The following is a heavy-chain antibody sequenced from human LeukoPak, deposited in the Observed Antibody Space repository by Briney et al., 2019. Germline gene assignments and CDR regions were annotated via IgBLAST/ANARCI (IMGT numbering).Heavy chain of an antibody. CDR3: ATQLRFLEWLSHPPFY. J-gene: IGHJ4*02. CDR1: GFTFSSYA. V-gene: IGHV3-30*04. D-gene: IGHD3-3*01. Sequence: GGSLRLSCAASGFTFSSYAMHWVRQAPGKGLEWVAVISYDGSNKYYADSVKGRFTISRDNSKNTLYLQMNSLRAEDTAVYYCATQLRFLEWLSHPPFYWGQRTLVTVSS. CDR2: ISYDGSNK.